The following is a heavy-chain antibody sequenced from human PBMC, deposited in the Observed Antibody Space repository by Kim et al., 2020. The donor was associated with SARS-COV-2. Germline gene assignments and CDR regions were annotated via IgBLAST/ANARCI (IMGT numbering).Heavy chain of an antibody. D-gene: IGHD3-10*01. Sequence: SETLSLTCTVSGGSVDSSSYYWGWIRQPPGKSLEWIGSIYWSGTTYYSPSLKIRVTISVDTSKNQVSLRLTSVTAADTAVYYCARWPAAGDYGWGFFDSWGQGTLVTVSS. CDR1: GGSVDSSSYY. CDR2: IYWSGTT. J-gene: IGHJ4*02. V-gene: IGHV4-39*01. CDR3: ARWPAAGDYGWGFFDS.